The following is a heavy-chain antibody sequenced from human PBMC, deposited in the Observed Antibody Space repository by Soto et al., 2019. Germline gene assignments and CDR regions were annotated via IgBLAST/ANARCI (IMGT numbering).Heavy chain of an antibody. Sequence: QVQLQQWGAGLLKPSETLSLTCAVYGGSFSGYYWSWIRQPPEKGLEWIREINHSGSPNYNPSLKGRVTNAVDTSKTQFSLKLSYVTAADTAVYYCARGKVVTAIRSRWFDPWGQVTLVTVSS. CDR3: ARGKVVTAIRSRWFDP. J-gene: IGHJ5*02. V-gene: IGHV4-34*01. D-gene: IGHD2-21*02. CDR2: INHSGSP. CDR1: GGSFSGYY.